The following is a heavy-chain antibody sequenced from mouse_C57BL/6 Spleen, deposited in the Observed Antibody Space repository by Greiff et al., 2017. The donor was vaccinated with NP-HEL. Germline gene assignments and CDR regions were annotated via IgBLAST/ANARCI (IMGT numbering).Heavy chain of an antibody. D-gene: IGHD1-1*01. Sequence: VQLQQPGAELVMPGASVKLSCKASGYTFTSYWMHWVKQRPGQGLEWIGEIDPSDSYTNYNQKFKGKSTLTVDKSSSTAYMQLSSLTSEDSAVYYCARSYYYGSSYWGYWGQGTTLTVSS. J-gene: IGHJ2*01. CDR3: ARSYYYGSSYWGY. CDR2: IDPSDSYT. CDR1: GYTFTSYW. V-gene: IGHV1-69*01.